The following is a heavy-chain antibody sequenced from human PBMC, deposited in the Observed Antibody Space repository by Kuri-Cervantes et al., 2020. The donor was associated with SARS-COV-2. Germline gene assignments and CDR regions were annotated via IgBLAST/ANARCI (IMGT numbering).Heavy chain of an antibody. V-gene: IGHV3-23*01. CDR2: IRGSGGST. D-gene: IGHD3-3*01. J-gene: IGHJ6*02. CDR3: AKDLNLETYYDFWSGYYYYYGMDV. Sequence: GESLKIPCAASGFTFHRYAMSWVRQAPGKGLEWVSAIRGSGGSTYYADPVKARFTISRDNSKNTLYLQMNSLRAEDTAVYYCAKDLNLETYYDFWSGYYYYYGMDVWGQGTTVTVSS. CDR1: GFTFHRYA.